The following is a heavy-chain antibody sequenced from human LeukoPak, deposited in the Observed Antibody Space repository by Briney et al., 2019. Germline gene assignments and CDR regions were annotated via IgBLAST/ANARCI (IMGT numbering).Heavy chain of an antibody. CDR1: GFTFSSYG. V-gene: IGHV3-30*02. Sequence: GGSLRLSCAASGFTFSSYGMHWVRQAPGKGLEWVAFIRYDGSNKYYADSVKGRFTISRVNSKNTLYLQMNSLRAEDTAVYYCAKGDSSWYYFDYWGQGTLVTVSS. D-gene: IGHD6-13*01. CDR2: IRYDGSNK. J-gene: IGHJ4*02. CDR3: AKGDSSWYYFDY.